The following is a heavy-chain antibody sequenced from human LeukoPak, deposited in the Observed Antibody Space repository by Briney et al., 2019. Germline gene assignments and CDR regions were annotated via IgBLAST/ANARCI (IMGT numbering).Heavy chain of an antibody. V-gene: IGHV4-59*08. D-gene: IGHD2-15*01. Sequence: KPSGTLSLTCAVSGDSINSFYWSWIRQPPGKGLEWIGYVFHTGDTNSNPSLKSRVTVSLDTSTSQVSLRLTSVTAADTAVYYCARHPFATPFDHWGRGILVTVSS. CDR2: VFHTGDT. CDR3: ARHPFATPFDH. CDR1: GDSINSFY. J-gene: IGHJ4*02.